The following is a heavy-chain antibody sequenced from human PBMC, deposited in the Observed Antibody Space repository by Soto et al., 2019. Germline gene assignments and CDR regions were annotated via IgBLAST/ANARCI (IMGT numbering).Heavy chain of an antibody. CDR3: ARVGYAVSTGGAFDI. V-gene: IGHV3-53*01. D-gene: IGHD4-17*01. Sequence: EVQLVESGGGLIQPGGSLRLSCAASGFTVSSNYMSWVRQAPGKGLEWVSVIYSGGSTYYADSVKGRSTISRDNSKNTLYPQRNSLSAEVTAVYYCARVGYAVSTGGAFDIWGQGTMVTVSS. CDR1: GFTVSSNY. J-gene: IGHJ3*02. CDR2: IYSGGST.